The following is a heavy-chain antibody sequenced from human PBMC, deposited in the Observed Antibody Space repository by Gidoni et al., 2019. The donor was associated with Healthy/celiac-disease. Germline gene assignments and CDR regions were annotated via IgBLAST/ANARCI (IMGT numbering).Heavy chain of an antibody. V-gene: IGHV3-33*01. CDR1: GFTFSSYG. J-gene: IGHJ4*02. D-gene: IGHD2-2*01. CDR2: ICYDGSNK. Sequence: QVQLVESGGGVVQPGRSLRLSCAASGFTFSSYGMHWVRQAPGKGLEWVAVICYDGSNKYYADSVKGRFTISRDNSKNTLYLQMNSLRAEDTAVYYCARGDGIYCSSTSCPPVGYWGQGTLVTVSS. CDR3: ARGDGIYCSSTSCPPVGY.